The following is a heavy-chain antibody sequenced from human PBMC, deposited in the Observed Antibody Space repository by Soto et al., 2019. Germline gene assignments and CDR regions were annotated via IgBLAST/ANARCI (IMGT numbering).Heavy chain of an antibody. J-gene: IGHJ6*02. CDR2: INAGNGNT. V-gene: IGHV1-3*01. Sequence: ASVKVCCKASGDTFTSYAMHWLRQAPGQRLEWMGWINAGNGNTKYSQKFQCRVTITRDTSARTAYLELNSLRAEATAGYYCASRRVAGTNLLYYGMDVWRQGTTVTVSS. CDR1: GDTFTSYA. D-gene: IGHD6-19*01. CDR3: ASRRVAGTNLLYYGMDV.